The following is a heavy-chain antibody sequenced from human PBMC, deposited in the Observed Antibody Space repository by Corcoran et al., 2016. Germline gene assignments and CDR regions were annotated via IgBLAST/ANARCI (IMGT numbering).Heavy chain of an antibody. J-gene: IGHJ6*01. CDR1: GGTFSSYA. Sequence: QVQLVQSGAEVKKPGSSVKVSCKASGGTFSSYAISWVRQAPGQGLEWMGGIIPIFGTANYAQKFQGRVTITADESTSTAYMELSSLSSEDTAGYYCARDPRGGYSSGWYYSWVTVDYYYGMDVWGQGTTVTVSS. V-gene: IGHV1-69*01. CDR2: IIPIFGTA. D-gene: IGHD6-19*01. CDR3: ARDPRGGYSSGWYYSWVTVDYYYGMDV.